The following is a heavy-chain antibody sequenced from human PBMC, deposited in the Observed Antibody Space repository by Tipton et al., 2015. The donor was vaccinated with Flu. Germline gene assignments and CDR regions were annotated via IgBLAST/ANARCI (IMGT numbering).Heavy chain of an antibody. Sequence: QLVQSGAEVKKPGASVKVSCKVSGYALTELSMHWVRQAPGKGLEWMGGFNREDGEKVYARNLEGRLTLTEDTSTDTAYMELRSLRSEDTAVFYCAAGQVSLGAQWLFFAMDVWGQGTTVTVSS. CDR3: AAGQVSLGAQWLFFAMDV. J-gene: IGHJ6*02. D-gene: IGHD6-19*01. V-gene: IGHV1-24*01. CDR1: GYALTELS. CDR2: FNREDGEK.